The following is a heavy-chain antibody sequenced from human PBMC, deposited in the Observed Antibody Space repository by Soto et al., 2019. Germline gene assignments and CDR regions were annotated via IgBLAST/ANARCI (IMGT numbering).Heavy chain of an antibody. CDR3: ARYNRDNNSGWFDP. V-gene: IGHV4-59*07. CDR2: IYYSGST. Sequence: SDTLSLTCTVSGGSIIRYYWSWIRQPPGKGLEWIGYIYYSGSTNYNPSLKSRVTISVDTSKNQFSLKLSSVTAADTAVYYCARYNRDNNSGWFDPWGQGTLDNVSS. CDR1: GGSIIRYY. D-gene: IGHD1-1*01. J-gene: IGHJ5*02.